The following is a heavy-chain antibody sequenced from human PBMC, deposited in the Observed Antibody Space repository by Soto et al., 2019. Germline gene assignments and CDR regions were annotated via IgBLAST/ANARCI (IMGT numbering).Heavy chain of an antibody. CDR3: ARDRGWNDRAPYYYYYMDV. CDR2: TYYRSKWYN. J-gene: IGHJ6*03. CDR1: GDSVSSNSAA. D-gene: IGHD1-1*01. Sequence: SPTLSLTCVISGDSVSSNSAAWNWIRQSPSRGLEWLGRTYYRSKWYNDYAVSVKSRITINPDTSKNQFSLQLNSVTPEDTAVYYCARDRGWNDRAPYYYYYMDVWGKGTTVTVSS. V-gene: IGHV6-1*01.